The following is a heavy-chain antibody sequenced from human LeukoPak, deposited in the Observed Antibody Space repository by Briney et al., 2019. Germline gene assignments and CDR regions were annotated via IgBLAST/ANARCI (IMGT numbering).Heavy chain of an antibody. V-gene: IGHV4-39*07. J-gene: IGHJ4*02. CDR1: GGSISSSSYY. CDR2: IYYSGST. CDR3: ARDYQGGYGDKTVDY. D-gene: IGHD5-18*01. Sequence: PSETLSLTCTVSGGSISSSSYYWDWIRQPPGKGLEWIGSIYYSGSTYYNPSLKSRVTISVDTSKNQFSLKLSSVTAADTAVYYCARDYQGGYGDKTVDYWGQGTLVTVSS.